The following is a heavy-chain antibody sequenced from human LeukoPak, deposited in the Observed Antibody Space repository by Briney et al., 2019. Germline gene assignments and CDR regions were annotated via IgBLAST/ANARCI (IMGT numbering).Heavy chain of an antibody. V-gene: IGHV3-11*01. CDR3: ARARAGYFALFQH. Sequence: KAGGSLGLSCAASGFSISDYYMSWVRQAPGKGLEWISYISSGAGSTSKYADSVKGRFTISRDTAQNSLSLQMNSLRAEDTAVYFCARARAGYFALFQHWGQGSLVIVSS. J-gene: IGHJ1*01. CDR2: ISSGAGSTS. CDR1: GFSISDYY. D-gene: IGHD3-22*01.